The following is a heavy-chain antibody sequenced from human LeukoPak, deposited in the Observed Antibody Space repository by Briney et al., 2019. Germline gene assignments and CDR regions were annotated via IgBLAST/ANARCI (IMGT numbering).Heavy chain of an antibody. D-gene: IGHD3-3*01. CDR3: ARGKRSGFWSGYPDYFDY. Sequence: SETLSLTCAVYGGSFSGYYWSWIRQPPGKGLEWIGEINHSGSTNYNPSLKSRVTISVDTSKNQFSPKLSSVTAADTAVYYCARGKRSGFWSGYPDYFDYWGQGTLVTVSS. CDR2: INHSGST. J-gene: IGHJ4*02. V-gene: IGHV4-34*01. CDR1: GGSFSGYY.